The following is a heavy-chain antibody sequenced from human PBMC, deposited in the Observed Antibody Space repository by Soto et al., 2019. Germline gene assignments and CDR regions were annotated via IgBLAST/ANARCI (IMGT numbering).Heavy chain of an antibody. CDR3: SRGGGFSGNYL. CDR1: GFSFSDYW. V-gene: IGHV3-74*01. Sequence: EVQLVESGGGLVQPGGSLRLSCAASGFSFSDYWMHWVRQAPGKGLVWVSCIDTDGSTTTYADSVKGRFTISRDNVKNTLYLQMDSLRAEDTALSSCSRGGGFSGNYLGGQGTLVTVSS. CDR2: IDTDGSTT. J-gene: IGHJ4*02. D-gene: IGHD1-26*01.